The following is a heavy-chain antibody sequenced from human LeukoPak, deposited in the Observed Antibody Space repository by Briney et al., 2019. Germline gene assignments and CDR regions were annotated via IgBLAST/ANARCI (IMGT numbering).Heavy chain of an antibody. J-gene: IGHJ4*02. Sequence: ASVKVSCKASGYTFSSYGLSWVRQAPGQGLEWMGWISAHNGNTNYAQRFQGRLTMTTDTPTSTAYMELRSLTSGDTAVYYCARDRGPSYCSSTTCRTLDWRGQGTLVTVSS. D-gene: IGHD2-2*01. CDR3: ARDRGPSYCSSTTCRTLDW. CDR2: ISAHNGNT. V-gene: IGHV1-18*01. CDR1: GYTFSSYG.